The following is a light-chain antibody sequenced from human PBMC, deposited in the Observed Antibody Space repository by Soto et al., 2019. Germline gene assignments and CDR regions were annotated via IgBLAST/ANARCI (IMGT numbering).Light chain of an antibody. V-gene: IGLV1-47*02. CDR3: ADCDDSLSGYYV. CDR1: SSNIGSNY. J-gene: IGLJ1*01. CDR2: YND. Sequence: QSALTQPPSASGTPGQRVTISCSGSSSNIGSNYVYWYQQLPGSAPKLLIYYNDRRPSGVPDRFSGSKSGTSASLAISGLRSEDESDYYCADCDDSLSGYYVFRTGNKVTXL.